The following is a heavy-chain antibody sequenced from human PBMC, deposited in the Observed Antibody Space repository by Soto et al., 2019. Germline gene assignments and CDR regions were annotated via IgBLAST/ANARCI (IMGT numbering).Heavy chain of an antibody. J-gene: IGHJ4*02. CDR1: GFTFSRYA. CDR2: VWYDGTTK. D-gene: IGHD5-12*01. V-gene: IGHV3-33*01. CDR3: ARDGLEYSGYDIDS. Sequence: GGSLRLSCAASGFTFSRYAMHWVRQAPGKGLEWVAVVWYDGTTKFYADSVKGRFTISRDTSKNTLYLEMNSLIADDTAVYYCARDGLEYSGYDIDSWGQGTLVTVSS.